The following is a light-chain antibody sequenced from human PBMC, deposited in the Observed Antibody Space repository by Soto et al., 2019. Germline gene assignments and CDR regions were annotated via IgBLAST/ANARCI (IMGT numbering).Light chain of an antibody. J-gene: IGKJ4*01. V-gene: IGKV1-27*01. CDR1: QGIGNY. CDR3: QKHNAAPLT. CDR2: TSS. Sequence: DIQMTQSPSSLPASVGDRVTITCRASQGIGNYLAWYQQKPGKVPKLLIYTSSTLQSGVPSRFSGSGSGTDFTLTISNLQPEDVATYYCQKHNAAPLTFGGGTKVDIK.